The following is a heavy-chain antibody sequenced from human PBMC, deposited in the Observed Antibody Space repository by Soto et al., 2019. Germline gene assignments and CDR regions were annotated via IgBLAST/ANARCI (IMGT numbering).Heavy chain of an antibody. CDR3: ARGYSYGRRYYYYGMDV. J-gene: IGHJ6*02. D-gene: IGHD5-18*01. Sequence: QVQLVQSGAEVKKPGSSVKVSCKASGGTFSSYAISWVRQAPGQGLEWMGGIIPIFGTANYAQKFQGRVTITADESTGTAYMELSSLRSEDTAVSYCARGYSYGRRYYYYGMDVWGQGTTVTVSS. CDR1: GGTFSSYA. CDR2: IIPIFGTA. V-gene: IGHV1-69*12.